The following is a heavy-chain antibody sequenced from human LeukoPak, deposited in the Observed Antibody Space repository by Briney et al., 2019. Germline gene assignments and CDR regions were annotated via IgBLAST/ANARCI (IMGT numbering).Heavy chain of an antibody. J-gene: IGHJ3*02. D-gene: IGHD3-10*01. CDR1: GYTFTGYY. CDR2: IIPIFGTA. Sequence: SVKVSCKASGYTFTGYYMHWVRQAPGQGLEWMGGIIPIFGTANYAQKFQGRVTITADKSTSTAYMELSSLRSEDTAVYYCARDLYYGSGSGAFDIWGQGTMVTVSS. V-gene: IGHV1-69*06. CDR3: ARDLYYGSGSGAFDI.